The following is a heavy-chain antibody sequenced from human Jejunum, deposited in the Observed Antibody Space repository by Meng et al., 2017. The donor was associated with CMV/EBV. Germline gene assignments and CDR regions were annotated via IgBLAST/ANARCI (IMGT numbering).Heavy chain of an antibody. J-gene: IGHJ6*02. V-gene: IGHV3-9*01. CDR3: AKEHLEYYYGMDV. CDR1: GFTFDDYA. CDR2: ISWNSGSI. Sequence: ASGFTFDDYAMAWVRQAPGKGLEWVSGISWNSGSIGYADSVKGRFTISRDSARNSLYLQMNSLRAEDTALYYCAKEHLEYYYGMDVWGQGTTVTVSS. D-gene: IGHD1-1*01.